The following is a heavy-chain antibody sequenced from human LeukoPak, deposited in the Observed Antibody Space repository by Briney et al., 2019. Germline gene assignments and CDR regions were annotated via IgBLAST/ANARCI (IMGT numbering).Heavy chain of an antibody. CDR1: GGSISSYY. CDR2: IYYSRST. Sequence: SETLSLTCTVSGGSISSYYWSWIRQPPGKGLEWIGYIYYSRSTNYNPSLKSRVTISVDTSKNQFSLKLSSVTAADTAVYYCARHGGVPALSVHWFDPWGQGTLVTVSS. D-gene: IGHD2-2*01. J-gene: IGHJ5*02. CDR3: ARHGGVPALSVHWFDP. V-gene: IGHV4-59*08.